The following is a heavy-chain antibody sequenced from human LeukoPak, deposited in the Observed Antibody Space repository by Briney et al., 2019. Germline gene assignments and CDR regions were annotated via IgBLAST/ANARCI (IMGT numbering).Heavy chain of an antibody. Sequence: GASVKVPCKASGYTFTSYGISWVRQAPGQGLEWMGWISAYNGNTNYAQKLQGRVTMTTDTSTSTAYMELRSLRSDDTAVYYCARSGDFWSALNLGYWGQGTLVTVSS. D-gene: IGHD3-3*01. CDR3: ARSGDFWSALNLGY. CDR2: ISAYNGNT. CDR1: GYTFTSYG. J-gene: IGHJ4*02. V-gene: IGHV1-18*01.